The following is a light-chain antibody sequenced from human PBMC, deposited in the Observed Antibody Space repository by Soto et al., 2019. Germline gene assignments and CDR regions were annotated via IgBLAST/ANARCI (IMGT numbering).Light chain of an antibody. CDR1: QSVLYSSNNKNY. Sequence: DIVMTQSPDSLAVSLGERATINCKSSQSVLYSSNNKNYLAWYQQKPGQPPKLLIYWASTRESGVPDRFSGSGSGTDFTLTIGSLQAEDVAVYYCQQYYSSPITFGQGTRLAIK. J-gene: IGKJ5*01. CDR2: WAS. CDR3: QQYYSSPIT. V-gene: IGKV4-1*01.